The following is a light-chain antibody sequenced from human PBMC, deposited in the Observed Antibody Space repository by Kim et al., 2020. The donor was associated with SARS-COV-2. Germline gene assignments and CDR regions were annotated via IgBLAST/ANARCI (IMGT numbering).Light chain of an antibody. CDR1: SLRSYY. CDR2: GKN. J-gene: IGLJ3*02. CDR3: NSRDSSGNHLGV. Sequence: LGQTVRITCQGDSLRSYYASWYQQKPGHAPVLVIYGKNNRPSGIPDRFSGSSSGNTASLTITGAQAEDEADYYCNSRDSSGNHLGVFGGGTKLTVL. V-gene: IGLV3-19*01.